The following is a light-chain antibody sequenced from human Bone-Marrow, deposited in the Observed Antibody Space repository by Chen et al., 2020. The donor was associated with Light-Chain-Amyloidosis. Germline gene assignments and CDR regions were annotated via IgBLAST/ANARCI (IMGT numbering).Light chain of an antibody. Sequence: EIVLTQSRGSLSLSPGEGANLSCRASQTISSNYLTWYQQKFGRAPRLLIYGSSRRATGIPDRFTGSGSGTDFTLTINRLEPEDFAMYYCQQYGTSPLTFGGGTKVEIK. J-gene: IGKJ4*01. CDR1: QTISSNY. CDR3: QQYGTSPLT. CDR2: GSS. V-gene: IGKV3-20*01.